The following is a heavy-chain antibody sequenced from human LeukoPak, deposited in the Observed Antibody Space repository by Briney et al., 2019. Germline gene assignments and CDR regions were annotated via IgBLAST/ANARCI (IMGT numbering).Heavy chain of an antibody. Sequence: PSETLSLTCTVSGGSISSGGYYWSWIRQPPGKGLEWIGYIYHSGSTYYNPSLKSRVTISVDRSKNQFSLKLSSVTAADTAVYYCARSGVGARDLDYWGQGTLVTVSS. CDR3: ARSGVGARDLDY. CDR1: GGSISSGGYY. CDR2: IYHSGST. J-gene: IGHJ4*02. D-gene: IGHD1-26*01. V-gene: IGHV4-30-2*01.